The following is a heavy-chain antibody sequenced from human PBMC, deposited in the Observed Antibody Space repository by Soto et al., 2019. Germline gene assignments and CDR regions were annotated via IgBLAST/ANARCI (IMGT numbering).Heavy chain of an antibody. J-gene: IGHJ4*02. V-gene: IGHV3-30-3*01. CDR2: ISYDGSNK. CDR1: GFTFSSYA. D-gene: IGHD6-13*01. CDR3: ARDQSIAAAGTPFDY. Sequence: GGSLRISCAASGFTFSSYAMHWVRQAPGKGLEWVAVISYDGSNKYYADSVKGRFTISRDNSKNTLYLQMNSLRAEDTAVYYCARDQSIAAAGTPFDYWGQGTLVTVS.